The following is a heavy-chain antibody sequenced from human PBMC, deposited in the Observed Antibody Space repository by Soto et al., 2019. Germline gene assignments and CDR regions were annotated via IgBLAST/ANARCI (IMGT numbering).Heavy chain of an antibody. CDR1: GGTFSSYA. CDR2: IIPIFGTA. CDR3: AGSVRHAFDI. J-gene: IGHJ3*02. V-gene: IGHV1-69*13. Sequence: GASVKVSCKASGGTFSSYAISWVRQAPGQGLEWMGGIIPIFGTANYAQKFQGRVTITADESTSTAYMELSSLRSEDTAVYYCAGSVRHAFDIWGQGTMVTVSS.